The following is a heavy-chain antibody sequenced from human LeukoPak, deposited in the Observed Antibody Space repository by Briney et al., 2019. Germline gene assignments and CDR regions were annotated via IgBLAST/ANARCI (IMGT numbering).Heavy chain of an antibody. CDR3: ARLPTTTYYYYGMDV. CDR1: GFTFSSYG. D-gene: IGHD1-26*01. V-gene: IGHV3-33*01. Sequence: PGRSLRLSCAASGFTFSSYGMHWVRQAPGKGLEWVAVIWYDGSNKYYADSVKGRFTISRDNAKNSLYLQMNSLRAEDTAVCYCARLPTTTYYYYGMDVWGQGTTVTVSS. CDR2: IWYDGSNK. J-gene: IGHJ6*02.